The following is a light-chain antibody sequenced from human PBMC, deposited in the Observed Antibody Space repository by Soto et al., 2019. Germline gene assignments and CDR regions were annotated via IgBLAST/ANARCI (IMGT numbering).Light chain of an antibody. V-gene: IGKV2-30*01. Sequence: DVVMTQSPLSLPVTLGQAASISCRSSQGLVYSDGNTYLSWFPQRPGQSPRRLIYTVSKRDPGVPARFGGSGAGPGFTLKISRVEAEDVGVCYCMQGTLWQITFGQGRRLEIK. CDR1: QGLVYSDGNTY. J-gene: IGKJ5*01. CDR2: TVS. CDR3: MQGTLWQIT.